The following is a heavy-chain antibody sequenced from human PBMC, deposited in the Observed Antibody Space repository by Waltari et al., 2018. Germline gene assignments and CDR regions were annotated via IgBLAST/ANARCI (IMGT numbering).Heavy chain of an antibody. CDR2: VDPEDGET. J-gene: IGHJ4*02. CDR3: ATDKVRGGYPLGDY. CDR1: GYTFTDYY. D-gene: IGHD3-22*01. Sequence: EVQLVQSGAEVKKPGATVKISCKASGYTFTDYYMHWVQQAPGKGLEWMGRVDPEDGETIYAEKCQGRVTITADTSTDTAYMELSSLRAEDTAVYYCATDKVRGGYPLGDYWGQETLVTVSS. V-gene: IGHV1-69-2*01.